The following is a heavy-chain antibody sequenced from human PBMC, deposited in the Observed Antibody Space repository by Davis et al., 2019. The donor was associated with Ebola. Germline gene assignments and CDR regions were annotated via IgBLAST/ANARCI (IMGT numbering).Heavy chain of an antibody. Sequence: SLKISCAASGFTFDDYAMHWVRQAPGKGLEWVSGISWNSGSIGYADSVKGRFTISRDNAKNSLYLQMNSLRAEDTALYYCAKDIARYPIGIMDVWGQGTTVTVSS. V-gene: IGHV3-9*01. J-gene: IGHJ6*02. CDR3: AKDIARYPIGIMDV. CDR2: ISWNSGSI. D-gene: IGHD1-1*01. CDR1: GFTFDDYA.